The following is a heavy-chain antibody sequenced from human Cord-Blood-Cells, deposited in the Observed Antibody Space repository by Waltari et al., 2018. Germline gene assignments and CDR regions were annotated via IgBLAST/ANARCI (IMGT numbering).Heavy chain of an antibody. CDR1: GFTFSSYA. CDR2: ISGSGGST. CDR3: AKDRRSYYYFDY. Sequence: EVQLLDAGGGLVQPGGSLRQSCAASGFTFSSYALSWVRQAPGKGLEWVSAISGSGGSTYYADSVKGRFTISRDNSKNTLYLQMNSLRAEDTAVYYCAKDRRSYYYFDYWGQGTLVTVSS. V-gene: IGHV3-23*01. J-gene: IGHJ4*02. D-gene: IGHD1-26*01.